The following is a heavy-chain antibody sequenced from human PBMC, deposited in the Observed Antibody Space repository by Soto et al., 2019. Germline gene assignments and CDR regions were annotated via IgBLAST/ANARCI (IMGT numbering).Heavy chain of an antibody. CDR2: ISAYNGNT. CDR1: GYTFTSYG. D-gene: IGHD4-17*01. V-gene: IGHV1-18*01. J-gene: IGHJ6*02. CDR3: ARDRRAYDYGGGLTPWNPYYYYGMDV. Sequence: QVQLVQSGAEVKKPGASVKVSCKASGYTFTSYGISWVRQAPGQGLEWMGWISAYNGNTNYAQKLQGRVTMTTDTSTSTAYMELRSLRSDDTAVYYCARDRRAYDYGGGLTPWNPYYYYGMDVWGQGTTVTVSS.